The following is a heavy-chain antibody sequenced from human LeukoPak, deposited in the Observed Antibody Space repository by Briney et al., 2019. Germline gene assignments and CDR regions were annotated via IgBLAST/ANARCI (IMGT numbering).Heavy chain of an antibody. CDR1: GYTFTSYG. D-gene: IGHD5-24*01. CDR3: ARTPVDGYNPYYFDY. CDR2: ISAYNGNT. Sequence: GASVKVSCKASGYTFTSYGISWVRQAPGQGLEWMGWISAYNGNTNYAQELQGRVTMTTDTSTSTAYMELRSLRSDDTAVYYCARTPVDGYNPYYFDYWGQGTLVTVSS. J-gene: IGHJ4*02. V-gene: IGHV1-18*01.